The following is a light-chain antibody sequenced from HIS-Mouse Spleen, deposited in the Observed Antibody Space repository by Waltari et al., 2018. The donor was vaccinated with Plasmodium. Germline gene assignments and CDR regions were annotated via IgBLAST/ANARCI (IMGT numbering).Light chain of an antibody. CDR3: QQSYSTWT. V-gene: IGKV1-39*01. Sequence: DIQMTQSPSSLSASVGDRVTITCRASQSISSYLNGYQQKPGKAPKLLIYAASSLQSGVPSRFSGSGSGTDFTLTSSSLQPEDFATYYCQQSYSTWTFGQGTKVEIK. CDR2: AAS. J-gene: IGKJ1*01. CDR1: QSISSY.